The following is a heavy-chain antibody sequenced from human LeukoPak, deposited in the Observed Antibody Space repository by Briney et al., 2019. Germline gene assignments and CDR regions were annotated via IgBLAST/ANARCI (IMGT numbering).Heavy chain of an antibody. V-gene: IGHV3-48*03. J-gene: IGHJ4*02. CDR3: ARIGGATTGGFDY. Sequence: GGSLRLSCAASGFTFSSYEMNWVRQAPGKGLEWVSYISSSGSTIYYADSVKGRFTISRDNAKNSLYLRMNSLRAEDTAVYYCARIGGATTGGFDYWGQGTLVTVSS. D-gene: IGHD1-26*01. CDR2: ISSSGSTI. CDR1: GFTFSSYE.